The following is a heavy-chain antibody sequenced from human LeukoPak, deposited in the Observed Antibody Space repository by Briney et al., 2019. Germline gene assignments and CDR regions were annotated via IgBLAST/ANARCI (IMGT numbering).Heavy chain of an antibody. J-gene: IGHJ5*02. CDR2: IYYSGST. D-gene: IGHD6-19*01. CDR1: GGSISSGGYY. Sequence: SETLSLTCTVSGGSISSGGYYWSWIRQHPGKGLEWIGYIYYSGSTYYNPSLKSRVTISVDTSKNQFSLKLTSVTAADTAMYFCARGRAEYSSGWFRYNWFDPWGQGTLVIVSS. V-gene: IGHV4-31*03. CDR3: ARGRAEYSSGWFRYNWFDP.